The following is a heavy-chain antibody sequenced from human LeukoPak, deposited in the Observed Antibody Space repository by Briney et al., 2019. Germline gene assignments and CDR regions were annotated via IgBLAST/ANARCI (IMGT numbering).Heavy chain of an antibody. V-gene: IGHV3-21*01. J-gene: IGHJ3*02. CDR1: GFTFSSYS. Sequence: KPGGSLRLSCAASGFTFSSYSMNWVRQAPGKGLEWVSSISSSSSYIYYADSVKGRFTISRDNAKNSLYLQMNSLRAEDTAVYYCARVTDLGLLRSAFGIWGQGTMVTVSS. D-gene: IGHD5-12*01. CDR3: ARVTDLGLLRSAFGI. CDR2: ISSSSSYI.